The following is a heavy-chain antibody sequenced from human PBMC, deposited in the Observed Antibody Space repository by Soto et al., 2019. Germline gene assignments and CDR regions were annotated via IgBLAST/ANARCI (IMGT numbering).Heavy chain of an antibody. CDR3: GRLHEGYSSTWIYS. J-gene: IGHJ4*02. D-gene: IGHD6-13*01. V-gene: IGHV4-59*08. CDR1: GGSMSNYY. CDR2: VNYIGST. Sequence: SETLSLTCSVSGGSMSNYYWTWIRQPPGKGLEWIGYVNYIGSTTYNPSLNSRVIISVDTSKTQFSLRMNSVTAADTAVYYCGRLHEGYSSTWIYSWGQGALVTVAS.